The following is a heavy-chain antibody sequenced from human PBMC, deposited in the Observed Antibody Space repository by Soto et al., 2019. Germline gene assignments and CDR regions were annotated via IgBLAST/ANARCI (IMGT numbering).Heavy chain of an antibody. CDR1: GFTFSNYA. CDR3: AKDSYDNSDYTRRKHGMDV. V-gene: IGHV3-23*04. J-gene: IGHJ6*02. CDR2: IGSSGDT. D-gene: IGHD3-22*01. Sequence: EVQLVESGGDLVQPGGSLRLSCAASGFTFSNYAMRWLRQAPGKGLEWVSAIGSSGDTYYADPVKGRFTMSRDNSKNTIXQQMNSLKAEDTAVYYCAKDSYDNSDYTRRKHGMDVWGQGTTVTVSS.